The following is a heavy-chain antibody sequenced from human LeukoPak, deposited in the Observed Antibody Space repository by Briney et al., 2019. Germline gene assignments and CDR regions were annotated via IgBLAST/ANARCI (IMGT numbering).Heavy chain of an antibody. J-gene: IGHJ5*02. V-gene: IGHV4-39*01. CDR2: IYYSGST. CDR3: ARVYCSGGSCYNWFDP. CDR1: GGSISSSSYY. Sequence: PSETLSLTCTVSGGSISSSSYYWGWLRQPPGKGLEWIVSIYYSGSTYYNPSLKSRVTISVDTSKNQFSLKLSSVTAADTAVYYCARVYCSGGSCYNWFDPWGQGTLVTVSS. D-gene: IGHD2-15*01.